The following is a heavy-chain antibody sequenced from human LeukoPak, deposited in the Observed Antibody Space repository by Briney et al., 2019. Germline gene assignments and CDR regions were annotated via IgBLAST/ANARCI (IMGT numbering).Heavy chain of an antibody. CDR3: ARVKSGSFRERYFDY. J-gene: IGHJ4*02. V-gene: IGHV3-48*03. CDR2: ISSSGSTK. Sequence: GGSLRLSCVASGFTFSSYEMNWVRQAPGKGLEWVSYISSSGSTKYYADSVKGRFTISRDNAKNSLYLQMNSLRAEDTAIYYCARVKSGSFRERYFDYWGQGTLVTVSS. CDR1: GFTFSSYE. D-gene: IGHD1-26*01.